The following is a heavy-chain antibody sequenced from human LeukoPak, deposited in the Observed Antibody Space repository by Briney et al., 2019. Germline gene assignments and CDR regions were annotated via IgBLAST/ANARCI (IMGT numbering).Heavy chain of an antibody. CDR2: ISSSSSYI. CDR3: AKEDYFDY. CDR1: GFTFDDYA. Sequence: GGSLRLSCAASGFTFDDYAMHWVRQAPGKGLEWVSSISSSSSYIYYADSVKGRFTISRDNAKNSLYLQMNSLRAEDTAVYYCAKEDYFDYWGQGTLVTVSS. J-gene: IGHJ4*02. V-gene: IGHV3-21*01.